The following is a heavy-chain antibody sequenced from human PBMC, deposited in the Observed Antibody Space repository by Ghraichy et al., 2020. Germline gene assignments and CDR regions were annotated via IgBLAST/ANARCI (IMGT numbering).Heavy chain of an antibody. CDR1: GFAFDTHG. D-gene: IGHD3-10*01. J-gene: IGHJ6*02. Sequence: LSLTCAASGFAFDTHGMNWVRQTPERGLEWVSSISSSAKFINYADSVKGRFTVARDNANNALHLQMRRLRGDDTAVYFCAREGSKGNGMDVWGQGTTVIVSS. CDR2: ISSSAKFI. V-gene: IGHV3-21*01. CDR3: AREGSKGNGMDV.